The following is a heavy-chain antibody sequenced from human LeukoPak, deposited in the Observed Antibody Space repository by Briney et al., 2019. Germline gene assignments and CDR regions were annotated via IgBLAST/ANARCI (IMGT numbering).Heavy chain of an antibody. CDR2: IYYSGRT. CDR3: ATDSWSLDAFDI. Sequence: PSETLSLTCTVSGGSISSSSLYWGWIRQPPGKGLEWIGSIYYSGRTYYNPSLKSRVTISIDTSKNQFSLKLSSVTAADTAVYYCATDSWSLDAFDIWGQGTMVAVSS. D-gene: IGHD3-22*01. CDR1: GGSISSSSLY. J-gene: IGHJ3*02. V-gene: IGHV4-39*07.